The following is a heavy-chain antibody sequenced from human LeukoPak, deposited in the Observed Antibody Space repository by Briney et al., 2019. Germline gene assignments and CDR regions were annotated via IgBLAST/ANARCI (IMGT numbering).Heavy chain of an antibody. CDR3: ARGDVYGSGSAETYFDY. D-gene: IGHD3-10*01. J-gene: IGHJ4*02. V-gene: IGHV3-7*05. Sequence: GGSLRLSCVASGFTFSTYWMTWVRQAPGKGLEWVANIKQDGSEKNYVDSVKGRFTISRDNAKNSLYLQMNSLRAEDTAVYYCARGDVYGSGSAETYFDYWGQGTQVTVSS. CDR1: GFTFSTYW. CDR2: IKQDGSEK.